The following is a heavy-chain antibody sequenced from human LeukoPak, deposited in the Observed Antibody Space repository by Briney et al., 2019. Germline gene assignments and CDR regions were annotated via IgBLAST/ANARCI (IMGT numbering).Heavy chain of an antibody. CDR3: ARGRVVAAPDHPDY. D-gene: IGHD2-15*01. V-gene: IGHV1-2*06. CDR1: GYTFTGYY. J-gene: IGHJ4*02. CDR2: INPNSGGT. Sequence: ASVKVSFKASGYTFTGYYMHWVRQAPGQGLEWMGRINPNSGGTNYAQKFQGRVTMTRDTSISTAYMELSRLRSDDTAVYYCARGRVVAAPDHPDYWGQGTLVTVSS.